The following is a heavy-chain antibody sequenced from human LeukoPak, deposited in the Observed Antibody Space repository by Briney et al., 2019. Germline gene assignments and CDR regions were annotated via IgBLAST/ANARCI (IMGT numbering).Heavy chain of an antibody. CDR1: GGSISSYY. J-gene: IGHJ1*01. CDR3: ARSFMATPPQNQYFQH. D-gene: IGHD2/OR15-2a*01. V-gene: IGHV4-59*12. CDR2: IYYSGST. Sequence: SETLSLTCTVSGGSISSYYWSWIRQPPGKGLEWIGYIYYSGSTNYNPGLKGRVTMSVDTSKNQFSLKLSSVTAADTAVYYCARSFMATPPQNQYFQHWGQGTLVTVSS.